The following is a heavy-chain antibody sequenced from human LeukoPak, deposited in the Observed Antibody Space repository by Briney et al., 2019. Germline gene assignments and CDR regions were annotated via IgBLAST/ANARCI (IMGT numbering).Heavy chain of an antibody. CDR1: GFTVSSNY. Sequence: GGSLRLSCAASGFTVSSNYMNWVRQAPGKGLEWVSSISSSSSYIYYADSVKGRFTISRDNAKNSLYLQMNSLRAEDTAVYYCARDAAVEDASDIWGQGTMVTVSS. CDR3: ARDAAVEDASDI. CDR2: ISSSSSYI. J-gene: IGHJ3*02. D-gene: IGHD6-19*01. V-gene: IGHV3-21*01.